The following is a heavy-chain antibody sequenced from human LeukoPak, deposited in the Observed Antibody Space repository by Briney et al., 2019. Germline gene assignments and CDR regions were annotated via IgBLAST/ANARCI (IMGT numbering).Heavy chain of an antibody. CDR2: ISGSGGST. V-gene: IGHV3-23*01. CDR1: GFTFSSYA. D-gene: IGHD3-22*01. Sequence: GGSLRLSCAASGFTFSSYAMSWVRQAPGKGLEWVSAISGSGGSTYYADSVKGRFTISRDNSKNTLYLQMNSLRAEDTAVYYCANPYDSSGYYYVWHAFDIWGQGTMVTVSS. CDR3: ANPYDSSGYYYVWHAFDI. J-gene: IGHJ3*02.